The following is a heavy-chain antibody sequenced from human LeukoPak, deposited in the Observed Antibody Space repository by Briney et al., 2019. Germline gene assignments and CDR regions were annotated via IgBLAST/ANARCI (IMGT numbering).Heavy chain of an antibody. Sequence: PGGSLRLSCAASGFTFSDHCMDWVRQAPGKGLEWVGRSRNKANTYTTEYAASVKGRFTISRDDSKNSLYLQMNSLKTEDTAMYYCARGLYDSSAYYFDCWGQGTLVTVSS. CDR1: GFTFSDHC. V-gene: IGHV3-72*01. CDR2: SRNKANTYTT. D-gene: IGHD3-22*01. CDR3: ARGLYDSSAYYFDC. J-gene: IGHJ4*02.